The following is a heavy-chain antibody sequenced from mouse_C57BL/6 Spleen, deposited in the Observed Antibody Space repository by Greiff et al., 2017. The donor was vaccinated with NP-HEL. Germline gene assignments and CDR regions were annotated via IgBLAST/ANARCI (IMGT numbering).Heavy chain of an antibody. D-gene: IGHD3-2*02. Sequence: VQLKESGPELVKPGASVKISCKASGYSFTGYYMNWVKQSPEKSLEWIGEINPSTGGTTYNQKFKAKATLTVDKSSSTAYMQLKSLTSEDSAVYYCARSRQLSLYFDYWGQGTTLTVSS. V-gene: IGHV1-42*01. CDR2: INPSTGGT. CDR1: GYSFTGYY. J-gene: IGHJ2*01. CDR3: ARSRQLSLYFDY.